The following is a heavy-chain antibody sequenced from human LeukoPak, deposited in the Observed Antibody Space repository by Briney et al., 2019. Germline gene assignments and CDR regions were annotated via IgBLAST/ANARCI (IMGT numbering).Heavy chain of an antibody. CDR1: GYSFTTYW. CDR3: ARRQGCSSTSCPPDY. V-gene: IGHV5-51*01. CDR2: IYPGDSDT. J-gene: IGHJ4*02. D-gene: IGHD2-2*01. Sequence: GESLKISCRGSGYSFTTYWIGWVRQMPGKGLEWMGIIYPGDSDTRYTPSFQGQVTMSADKSVNTAYLQWSSLKASDTAIYYCARRQGCSSTSCPPDYWGQGTLVTVSP.